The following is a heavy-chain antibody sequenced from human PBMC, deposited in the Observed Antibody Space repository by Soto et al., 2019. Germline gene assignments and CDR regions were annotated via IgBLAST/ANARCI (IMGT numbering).Heavy chain of an antibody. J-gene: IGHJ6*02. D-gene: IGHD3-10*01. CDR1: GDSVSSNSAA. Sequence: SQTLSLTCVISGDSVSSNSAAWNWIRQSPSRGLEWLGRTYYRSKWYNDYAVSVKSRITINPDTSKNQYSLQVNSVSPEDTAVYYCARESYGSGSYDGMDVWGQGTTVTVSS. V-gene: IGHV6-1*01. CDR3: ARESYGSGSYDGMDV. CDR2: TYYRSKWYN.